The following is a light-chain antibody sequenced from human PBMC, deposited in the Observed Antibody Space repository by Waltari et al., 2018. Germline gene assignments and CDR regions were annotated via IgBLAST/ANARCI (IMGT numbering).Light chain of an antibody. CDR3: AAWDDSLNGHWE. J-gene: IGLJ2*01. CDR1: RSNIGNNL. CDR2: RND. Sequence: QSVLTQPPSVSGTPGQRVTISCSGSRSNIGNNLVHWYRQVPGTTPKLLIYRNDQWPSGIPDRFSGSKSGTSASLAISGLRSEDEADYFCAAWDDSLNGHWEFGGGTKLTVL. V-gene: IGLV1-44*01.